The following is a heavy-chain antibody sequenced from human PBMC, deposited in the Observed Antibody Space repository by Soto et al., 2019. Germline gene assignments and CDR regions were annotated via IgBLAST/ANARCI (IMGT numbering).Heavy chain of an antibody. J-gene: IGHJ5*02. CDR3: SKSYIAGPWGWFDH. CDR2: ISNNGGST. Sequence: EVQLLESGGGLVQPGGSLRLSCAASGFTFSSYALTWVRQAPGKGLEWVSAISNNGGSTYYADSVKGRFTVSRDNSKNTQYLQMNSLSAEDTAVYCCSKSYIAGPWGWFDHWGQGTLVTVSS. D-gene: IGHD6-13*01. V-gene: IGHV3-23*01. CDR1: GFTFSSYA.